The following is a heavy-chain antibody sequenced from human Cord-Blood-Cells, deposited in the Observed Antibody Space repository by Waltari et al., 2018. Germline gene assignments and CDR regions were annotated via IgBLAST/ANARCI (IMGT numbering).Heavy chain of an antibody. D-gene: IGHD1-26*01. J-gene: IGHJ3*02. CDR2: INPNSGGT. CDR3: ARDSGSYFSAFDI. V-gene: IGHV1-2*04. Sequence: QVQLVQSGAEVKKPGASVKVSCKASGYTFTGYYMHWVRQAPGQGLEWMGWINPNSGGTNYAQKFQGWVTMTRDTSISTDYMELSRLRSDDTAVYYCARDSGSYFSAFDIWGQGTMVTVSS. CDR1: GYTFTGYY.